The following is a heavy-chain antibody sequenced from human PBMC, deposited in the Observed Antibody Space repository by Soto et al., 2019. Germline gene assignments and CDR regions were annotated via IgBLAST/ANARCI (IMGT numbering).Heavy chain of an antibody. V-gene: IGHV4-4*07. Sequence: SETLSLTCTVSGGSISSYYWSWIRQPAGKGLEWIGRIYTSGSTNYNPSLKSRVTMSVDTSKNQFSLKLSSVTAADTAAYYCARDSLLAAAGNPIYYYYGMDVWGQGTTVTVSS. CDR2: IYTSGST. CDR1: GGSISSYY. D-gene: IGHD6-13*01. CDR3: ARDSLLAAAGNPIYYYYGMDV. J-gene: IGHJ6*02.